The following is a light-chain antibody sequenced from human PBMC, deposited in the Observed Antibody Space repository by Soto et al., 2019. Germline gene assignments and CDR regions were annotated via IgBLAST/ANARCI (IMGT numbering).Light chain of an antibody. CDR2: GAS. J-gene: IGKJ1*01. V-gene: IGKV3-20*01. CDR3: QQYGSSPWT. CDR1: QSVSSSY. Sequence: EIVLTQSPGTLSLSPGERATLSCRASQSVSSSYLARYQQKPGQAPRPLIYGASSRAIGIPDRFSGSGSGTDFTLTISRLEPEDFAVYYCQQYGSSPWTFGPGTKVEIK.